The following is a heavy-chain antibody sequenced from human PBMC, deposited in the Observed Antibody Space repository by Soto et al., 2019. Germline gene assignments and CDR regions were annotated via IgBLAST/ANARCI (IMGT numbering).Heavy chain of an antibody. J-gene: IGHJ2*01. CDR3: AKRGILGAQGMAYFDL. V-gene: IGHV3-30*18. D-gene: IGHD1-26*01. CDR1: GFTFNTYA. CDR2: ITPDGTEQ. Sequence: QVQLVESGGGMVQPGRSLRLSCAASGFTFNTYAMHWVRQAPGKGLEWVAVITPDGTEQYYADSVKGRFTISRDNSKNTLYLQMNSLGLEDMSIYHCAKRGILGAQGMAYFDLWGRGTLVTVSS.